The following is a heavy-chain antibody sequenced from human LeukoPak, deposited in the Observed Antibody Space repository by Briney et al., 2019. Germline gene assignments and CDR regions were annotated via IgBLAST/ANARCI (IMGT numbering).Heavy chain of an antibody. D-gene: IGHD2-2*01. CDR1: GGSFSGYY. CDR3: ARQVPAAANSFWFDP. Sequence: PSETLSLTCAVYGGSFSGYYWSWIRQPPGKGLEWIGEINHSGSTNYNPSFKSRVTISVDTSKNQFSLKLSSVTAADTAVYYCARQVPAAANSFWFDPWGQGTLVTVSS. CDR2: INHSGST. J-gene: IGHJ5*02. V-gene: IGHV4-34*01.